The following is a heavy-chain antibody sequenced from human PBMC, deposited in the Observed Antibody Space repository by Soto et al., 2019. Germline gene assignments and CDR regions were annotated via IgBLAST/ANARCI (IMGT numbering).Heavy chain of an antibody. CDR3: AKEKGSWVYGMDV. CDR2: ISYDGSNK. D-gene: IGHD6-13*01. CDR1: GFIFNSYG. Sequence: QVQLVESGGGVVQPGRSLRLSCAASGFIFNSYGMHWVRQAPGKGLEWVALISYDGSNKYYADSVKGRFNISRDNSKNTMYLQMNSLRAEDTAVYYCAKEKGSWVYGMDVWGQGTTVTVSS. V-gene: IGHV3-30*18. J-gene: IGHJ6*02.